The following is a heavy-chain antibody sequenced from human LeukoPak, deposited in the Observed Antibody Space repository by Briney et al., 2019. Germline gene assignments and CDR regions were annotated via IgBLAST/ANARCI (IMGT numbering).Heavy chain of an antibody. V-gene: IGHV1-2*02. J-gene: IGHJ4*02. CDR3: ARSPTSSVEGDY. CDR1: GHIFTVDS. D-gene: IGHD6-19*01. Sequence: ASVKVSCTASGHIFTVDSIHWVRQAPGQGLEWLGWVHLNGGGTYRAQKFEGRVTMTKGSSISTASMELSGLTSDDTAVYYCARSPTSSVEGDYWGQGTLVTVSS. CDR2: VHLNGGGT.